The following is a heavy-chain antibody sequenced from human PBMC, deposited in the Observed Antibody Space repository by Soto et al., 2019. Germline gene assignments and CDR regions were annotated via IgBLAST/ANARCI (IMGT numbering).Heavy chain of an antibody. J-gene: IGHJ2*01. CDR2: ISGSGGST. V-gene: IGHV3-23*01. Sequence: EVQLLESGGGLVQPGGSLRLSCAASGFTFSSYAMSWVRQAPGKGLEWVSAISGSGGSTYYADSVKGRFTISRDNTKKTLYLLINSLRAEDTAVDYCAKVHNLNSSPYYYFDLWGRGTLVTVSS. CDR3: AKVHNLNSSPYYYFDL. CDR1: GFTFSSYA. D-gene: IGHD6-13*01.